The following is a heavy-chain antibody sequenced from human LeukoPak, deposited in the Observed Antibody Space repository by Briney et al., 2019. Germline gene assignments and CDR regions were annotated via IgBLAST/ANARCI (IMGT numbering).Heavy chain of an antibody. Sequence: SETLSLTCTVSGYSISSGYYWGWIRQPPGKGLEWIGSIYHSGSTYYSPSLKSRVTISVDTSKNQFSLKLSSVTAADTAVYYCARDRLGLFDYWGQGTLVTVSS. D-gene: IGHD3-16*01. CDR3: ARDRLGLFDY. CDR2: IYHSGST. V-gene: IGHV4-38-2*02. CDR1: GYSISSGYY. J-gene: IGHJ4*02.